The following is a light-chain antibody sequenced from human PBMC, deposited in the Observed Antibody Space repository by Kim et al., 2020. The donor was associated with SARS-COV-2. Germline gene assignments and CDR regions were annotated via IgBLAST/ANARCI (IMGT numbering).Light chain of an antibody. J-gene: IGLJ3*02. Sequence: VSPGQTTSITCSGDKLGDKYAWWYQQKPGQSPVLVIYENSRRPSGIPERFSGSTSGNAATLTSGGNQAMDEAYYYCQAWDSSTSVFGGGTQLTVL. CDR1: KLGDKY. CDR3: QAWDSSTSV. V-gene: IGLV3-1*01. CDR2: ENS.